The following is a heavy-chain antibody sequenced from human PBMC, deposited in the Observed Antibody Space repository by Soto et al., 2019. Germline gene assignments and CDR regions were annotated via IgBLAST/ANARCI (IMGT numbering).Heavy chain of an antibody. Sequence: ASVKVSCKASGYTFTGYYMHWVRQSPGKGLEWTGWINPNSGGTNYAQKFQGWVTMTRDTSISTAYMELSSLRSEDTAVYYCAREPYYYDSSGYYYPSWFDPWGQGTLVTVSS. CDR1: GYTFTGYY. D-gene: IGHD3-22*01. CDR2: INPNSGGT. J-gene: IGHJ5*02. CDR3: AREPYYYDSSGYYYPSWFDP. V-gene: IGHV1-2*04.